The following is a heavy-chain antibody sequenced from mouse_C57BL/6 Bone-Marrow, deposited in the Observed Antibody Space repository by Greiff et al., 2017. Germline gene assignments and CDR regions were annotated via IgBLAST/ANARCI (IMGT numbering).Heavy chain of an antibody. CDR3: ARQGLYGNYGAWFAY. Sequence: EVKVVESGGGLVQPGGSLKLSCAASGFTFSDYYMYWVRQTPEKRLEWVAYISNGGGSTYYPDTVKGRFTISRDNAKNTLYLQMSRLKSEDTAMYYCARQGLYGNYGAWFAYWGQGTLVTVSA. CDR2: ISNGGGST. V-gene: IGHV5-12*01. CDR1: GFTFSDYY. J-gene: IGHJ3*01. D-gene: IGHD2-1*01.